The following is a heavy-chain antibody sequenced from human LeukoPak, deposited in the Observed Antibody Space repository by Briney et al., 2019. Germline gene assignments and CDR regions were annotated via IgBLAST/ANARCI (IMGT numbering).Heavy chain of an antibody. V-gene: IGHV3-21*01. J-gene: IGHJ4*02. CDR2: ISSGSSYI. D-gene: IGHD1-26*01. Sequence: PGGSLRLSCAASGFTFSSYAMSWVRQAPGKGLEWVSSISSGSSYIYYADSVKGRFTISRDNAKNPLYLQMNSLRAEDTAVYYCAMEGYSGNYPAYWGQGTLVTVSS. CDR1: GFTFSSYA. CDR3: AMEGYSGNYPAY.